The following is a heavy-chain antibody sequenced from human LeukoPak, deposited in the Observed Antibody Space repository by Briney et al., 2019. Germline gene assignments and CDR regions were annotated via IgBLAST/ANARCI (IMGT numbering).Heavy chain of an antibody. J-gene: IGHJ4*02. V-gene: IGHV4-59*08. D-gene: IGHD2-15*01. CDR1: GDSISSYY. CDR3: ARTYCRGGSCHFDY. CDR2: IYYSGSGTT. Sequence: PSETLSLTCTVSGDSISSYYWSWIRQPPGKGLEWIGYIYYSGSGTTTYNPSLKSRVTISVDTSKNQFSLKLSSVTAADTAVYYCARTYCRGGSCHFDYWGQGTLVTVSS.